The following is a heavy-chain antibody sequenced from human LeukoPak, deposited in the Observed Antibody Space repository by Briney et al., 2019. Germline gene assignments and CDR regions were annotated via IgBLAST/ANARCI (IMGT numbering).Heavy chain of an antibody. CDR1: GGSFSNYY. CDR2: INDSGRA. Sequence: SETLSLTCAVYGGSFSNYYWSWIRQPPGKGLEWLGEINDSGRANYNPSLMSRVTVSVHTSKNQFSLRLTSVTATDTAVYYCARRWNYGRNYYIDVWGKGATVSVCS. CDR3: ARRWNYGRNYYIDV. J-gene: IGHJ6*03. D-gene: IGHD1-7*01. V-gene: IGHV4-34*01.